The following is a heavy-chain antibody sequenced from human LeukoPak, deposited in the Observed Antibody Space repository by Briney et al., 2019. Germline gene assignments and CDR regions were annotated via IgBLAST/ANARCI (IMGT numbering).Heavy chain of an antibody. V-gene: IGHV3-15*01. J-gene: IGHJ4*02. CDR3: TSNLYCSTSSCYTLDN. D-gene: IGHD2-2*02. CDR1: GFTFSNGW. Sequence: GGSLRLSCAASGFTFSNGWMSWVRQAPGKGLEWVGRIKSKSERGTTDYAAPVKGRFTISRDGSTNAVYLHMNSLKTEDTAVYFCTSNLYCSTSSCYTLDNWGQGTLVAVSP. CDR2: IKSKSERGTT.